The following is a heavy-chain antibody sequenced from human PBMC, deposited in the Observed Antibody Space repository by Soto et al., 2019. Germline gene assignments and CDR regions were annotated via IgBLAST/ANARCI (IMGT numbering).Heavy chain of an antibody. CDR3: ARVRASGVNFDY. CDR2: IYHSGST. Sequence: SETLSLTCAVSGGSISCSNWWSWVRQSPGKGLEWIGEIYHSGSTNYNPSLKSRVTISVDKSKNQFSLKLSSVTAADTAVYYCARVRASGVNFDYWGQGTLVTVSS. CDR1: GGSISCSNW. D-gene: IGHD3-10*01. J-gene: IGHJ4*02. V-gene: IGHV4-4*02.